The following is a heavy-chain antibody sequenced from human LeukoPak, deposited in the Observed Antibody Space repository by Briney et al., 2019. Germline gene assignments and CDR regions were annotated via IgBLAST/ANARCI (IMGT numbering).Heavy chain of an antibody. D-gene: IGHD1-26*01. CDR2: IYSGGST. J-gene: IGHJ4*02. CDR3: AREKGTIVGATHFDY. CDR1: GFTVSSNY. V-gene: IGHV3-66*01. Sequence: GGSLRLSCAASGFTVSSNYMSWVRQAPGKGLEWVSVIYSGGSTYYADSVKGRFTISRDNSKNTLYLQMNSLRAEDTAVYYCAREKGTIVGATHFDYWGQGTLVTVSS.